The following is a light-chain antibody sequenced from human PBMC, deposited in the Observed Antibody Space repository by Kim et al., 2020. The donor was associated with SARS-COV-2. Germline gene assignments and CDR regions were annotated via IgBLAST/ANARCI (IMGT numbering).Light chain of an antibody. CDR2: ASS. V-gene: IGKV1-39*01. CDR3: RQSYITPFS. Sequence: ASVGDRVNITCRTTQCISSHLHWYQQKPGRAPRLLFSASSTLQGGVPSGFSGSGSETDFTLTISSLQPEDFATYFCRQSYITPFSFGPGTKVDIK. CDR1: QCISSH. J-gene: IGKJ3*01.